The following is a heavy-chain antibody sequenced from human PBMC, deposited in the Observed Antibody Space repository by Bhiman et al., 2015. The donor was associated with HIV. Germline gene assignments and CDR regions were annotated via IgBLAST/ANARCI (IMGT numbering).Heavy chain of an antibody. J-gene: IGHJ4*02. CDR2: ISGDGNNK. CDR3: ARQIGMTGTEALDH. V-gene: IGHV3-30*04. CDR1: GFSFGSHS. D-gene: IGHD1-14*01. Sequence: QVQLVESGGGVVQPGGSLRLSCAASGFSFGSHSIHWVRQAPGKGLEWVAAISGDGNNKVFPDSVKGRFTISRDNSRNALDLEMNSLRGDDTAVYYCARQIGMTGTEALDHWGQGTLVTVSS.